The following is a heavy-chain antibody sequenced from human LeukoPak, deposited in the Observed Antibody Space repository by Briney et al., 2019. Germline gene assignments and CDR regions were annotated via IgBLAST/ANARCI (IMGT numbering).Heavy chain of an antibody. V-gene: IGHV3-23*01. CDR3: ATITGSPDY. Sequence: GGSLRLSCVASGFTFSTPAMTWVRQAPGKGLEWVSGISGSGVTDYADSVKGRFTISRDNSKNTVYLQMGSLRAEDTSLYYCATITGSPDYWGQGSLVTVSS. CDR2: ISGSGVT. D-gene: IGHD1-20*01. J-gene: IGHJ4*02. CDR1: GFTFSTPA.